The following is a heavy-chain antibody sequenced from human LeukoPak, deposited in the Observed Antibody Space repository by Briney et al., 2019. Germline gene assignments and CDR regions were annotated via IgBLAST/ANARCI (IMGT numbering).Heavy chain of an antibody. CDR3: AKVGYCSTASCYPYAFDI. J-gene: IGHJ3*02. Sequence: GGALRLSCAAPGFTFSSYAMSWVRQAPGRGLEWVSPISGSGGRTYYADSVKGGYTISRENTKKTLYMQMNSLSADYTAVYYWAKVGYCSTASCYPYAFDIWGQGTMVTVSS. CDR2: ISGSGGRT. CDR1: GFTFSSYA. D-gene: IGHD2-2*01. V-gene: IGHV3-23*01.